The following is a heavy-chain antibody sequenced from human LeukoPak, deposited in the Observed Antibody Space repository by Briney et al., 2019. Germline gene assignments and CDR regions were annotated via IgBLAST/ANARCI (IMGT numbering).Heavy chain of an antibody. Sequence: PGGSLRLSCATSGFTFSNFAMNWVRQAPGKGLEWVAVISHDGSDKYYADSVKGRFTISRDNSKNTLYLQLNSLRTEDTAVYYCARDRLRWELISSGMDVWGQGTTVTVSS. J-gene: IGHJ6*02. CDR3: ARDRLRWELISSGMDV. CDR1: GFTFSNFA. D-gene: IGHD3-10*01. CDR2: ISHDGSDK. V-gene: IGHV3-30-3*01.